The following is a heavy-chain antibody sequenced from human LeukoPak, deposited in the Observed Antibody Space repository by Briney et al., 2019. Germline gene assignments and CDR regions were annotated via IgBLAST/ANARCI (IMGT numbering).Heavy chain of an antibody. D-gene: IGHD2-21*02. CDR2: IYYSGST. CDR3: ARSLVVVTASRGEWFDP. J-gene: IGHJ5*02. CDR1: GGSISSGGYY. V-gene: IGHV4-31*03. Sequence: SETLSLTCTVSGGSISSGGYYWSWLRQHPGKGLEWIGYIYYSGSTYYNPSLKSRVTISVDTSKNQFSLKLSSVTAADTAVYYCARSLVVVTASRGEWFDPWGQGTLVTVSS.